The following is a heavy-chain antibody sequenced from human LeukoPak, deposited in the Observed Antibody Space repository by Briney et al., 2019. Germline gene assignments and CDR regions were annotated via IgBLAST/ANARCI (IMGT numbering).Heavy chain of an antibody. V-gene: IGHV1-18*01. Sequence: ASVKVSCKASGYTFTNYGISWVRQAPGQGLEWMGWISTYNGNTNYAQKLQGRVTMTTEISTSTAYMELRSLRSDDTAVYYCARDQLSRGVCFDPWGQGTLVTVSS. CDR2: ISTYNGNT. D-gene: IGHD1-1*01. CDR3: ARDQLSRGVCFDP. CDR1: GYTFTNYG. J-gene: IGHJ5*02.